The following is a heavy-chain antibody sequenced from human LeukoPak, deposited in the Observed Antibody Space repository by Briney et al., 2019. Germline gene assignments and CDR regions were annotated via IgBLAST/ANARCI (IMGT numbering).Heavy chain of an antibody. CDR2: INHSGST. D-gene: IGHD5-18*01. V-gene: IGHV4-34*01. CDR1: GGSFSGYY. J-gene: IGHJ4*02. CDR3: ATLGYSYGYDVY. Sequence: PSETLSLTCAVYGGSFSGYYWSWIRQPPGKGLEWIGEINHSGSTNYNPSLKSRVTISVGTSKNQFSLKLSSVTAADTAVYYCATLGYSYGYDVYWGQGTLVTVSS.